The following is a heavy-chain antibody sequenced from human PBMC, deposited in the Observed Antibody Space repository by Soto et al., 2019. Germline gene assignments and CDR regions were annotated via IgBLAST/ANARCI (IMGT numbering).Heavy chain of an antibody. V-gene: IGHV1-69*13. D-gene: IGHD3-22*01. Sequence: SVKVSCKASGDTFSSYAISWVRQAPGQGLEWMGGIIPIFGTANYAQKFQGRVTITADESTSTAYMELSSLRSEDTAVYYCAPYYYDSSGYYYGNWFDPWGQGTLVTVS. CDR1: GDTFSSYA. CDR2: IIPIFGTA. CDR3: APYYYDSSGYYYGNWFDP. J-gene: IGHJ5*02.